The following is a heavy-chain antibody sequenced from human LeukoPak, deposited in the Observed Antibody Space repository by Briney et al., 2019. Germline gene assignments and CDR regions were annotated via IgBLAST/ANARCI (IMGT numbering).Heavy chain of an antibody. Sequence: SETLSLTCPVSGGSISSSSYYWGWIRQPPGKGLEWIGTVYYSGNTYYNPSLQSRVTISVDTSKNQFSLRLSSVTAADTAVYYCARRDYGRGDAFDIWGQGTMVPVSS. D-gene: IGHD4-17*01. CDR1: GGSISSSSYY. CDR3: ARRDYGRGDAFDI. J-gene: IGHJ3*02. CDR2: VYYSGNT. V-gene: IGHV4-39*01.